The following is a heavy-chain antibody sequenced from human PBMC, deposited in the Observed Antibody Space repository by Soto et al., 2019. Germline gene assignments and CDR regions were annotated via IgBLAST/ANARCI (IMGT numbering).Heavy chain of an antibody. CDR1: CCPISNSCYY. J-gene: IGHJ6*02. CDR3: ARRSGLRFLEWTNRRRYGMDV. Sequence: QVPLEGAGPRPGKAFEALALTFTVSCCPISNSCYYLGWVRQPPREGLEGNGGILYSGSTYYNPSLKSRVTISVDTSKNQFSLKLSSVTAADTAVYYCARRSGLRFLEWTNRRRYGMDVGGQGTTVTVSS. D-gene: IGHD3-3*01. V-gene: IGHV4-39*01. CDR2: ILYSGST.